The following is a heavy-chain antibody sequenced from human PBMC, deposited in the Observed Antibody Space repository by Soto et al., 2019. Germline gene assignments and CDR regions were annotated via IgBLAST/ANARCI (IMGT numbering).Heavy chain of an antibody. CDR1: GGTFSSYA. D-gene: IGHD5-18*01. CDR3: ARGKVDTAMVTVYYYYYGMDV. J-gene: IGHJ6*02. Sequence: QVQLVQSGAEVKKPGSSVKVYCKASGGTFSSYAISWVRQAPGQGLEWMGGIIPIFGTANYAQKFQGRVTITADESTSTAYMELSSLRSEDTAVYYCARGKVDTAMVTVYYYYYGMDVWGQGTTVTVSS. CDR2: IIPIFGTA. V-gene: IGHV1-69*01.